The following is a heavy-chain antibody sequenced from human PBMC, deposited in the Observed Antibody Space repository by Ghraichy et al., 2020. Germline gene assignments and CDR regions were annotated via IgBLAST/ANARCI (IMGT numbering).Heavy chain of an antibody. CDR2: IKYDGSAE. D-gene: IGHD2-21*02. CDR1: GFAYSSYW. J-gene: IGHJ4*02. V-gene: IGHV3-7*01. CDR3: ARGWGRFDY. Sequence: GGSLRLSCAASGFAYSSYWMNWVRQAPGKGLEWVAYIKYDGSAEYYADSVKGRFGISRDNAKNSLFLQMNSLRAEDTAVYYCARGWGRFDYWGQGTLVTVSS.